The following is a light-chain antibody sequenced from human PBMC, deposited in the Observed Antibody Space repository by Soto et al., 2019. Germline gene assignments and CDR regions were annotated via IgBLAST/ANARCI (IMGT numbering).Light chain of an antibody. CDR3: VLYMGSGISV. V-gene: IGLV8-61*01. CDR2: NTY. CDR1: SGSVSTSYY. J-gene: IGLJ2*01. Sequence: QTVVTQEPSFSVSPGGTVTLTCGLSSGSVSTSYYPSWYQQTPGQAPRTLIYNTYTRSSGVPDRFSASILGDKAALTITGAQADDESDYYCVLYMGSGISVFGGGTQLT.